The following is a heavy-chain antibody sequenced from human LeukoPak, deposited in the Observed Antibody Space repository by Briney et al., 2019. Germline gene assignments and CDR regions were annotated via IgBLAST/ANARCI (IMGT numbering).Heavy chain of an antibody. CDR2: ISGSGGST. Sequence: GGSLRLSCAASGFTFSSYAMSCVPQTPGKGLEWVSAISGSGGSTYYADSVKGRFFISRDNSKNTLYLQMNSLRAEDTAVYYCAKDLKWELPSSANYWGQGTLVTVSS. V-gene: IGHV3-23*01. D-gene: IGHD1-26*01. CDR1: GFTFSSYA. J-gene: IGHJ4*02. CDR3: AKDLKWELPSSANY.